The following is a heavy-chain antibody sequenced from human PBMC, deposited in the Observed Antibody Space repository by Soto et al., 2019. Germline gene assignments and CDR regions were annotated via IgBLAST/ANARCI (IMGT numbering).Heavy chain of an antibody. J-gene: IGHJ3*02. CDR3: ARHPSSTMIVVAPSNAFDI. Sequence: GESLKISCKGSGYSFTSYWIGWVRQMPGKGLEWMGIIYPGDSDTRYSPSFQGQVTISADKSISTAYLQWSSLKASDTAMYYCARHPSSTMIVVAPSNAFDIWGQGTMVTVSS. D-gene: IGHD3-22*01. CDR2: IYPGDSDT. CDR1: GYSFTSYW. V-gene: IGHV5-51*01.